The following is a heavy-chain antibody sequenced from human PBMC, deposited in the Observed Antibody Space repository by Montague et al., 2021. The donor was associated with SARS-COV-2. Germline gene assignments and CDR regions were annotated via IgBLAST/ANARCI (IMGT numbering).Heavy chain of an antibody. V-gene: IGHV4-39*01. CDR3: ANADRCSSGSCYSPFDS. CDR1: GDSVKTNLYY. CDR2: IYYTGTT. J-gene: IGHJ4*02. D-gene: IGHD2-15*01. Sequence: TLSLTCTVSGDSVKTNLYYWGWLRQPPGKGLEWIGNIYYTGTTYYNPSLKSRVTMSVDTSKNQFSLKLTSVTAADTAVYYCANADRCSSGSCYSPFDSWGQGSLVTVSS.